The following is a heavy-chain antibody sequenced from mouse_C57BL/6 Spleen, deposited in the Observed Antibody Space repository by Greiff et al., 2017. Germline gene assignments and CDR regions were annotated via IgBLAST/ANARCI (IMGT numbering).Heavy chain of an antibody. J-gene: IGHJ4*01. CDR2: INPNNGGT. CDR3: ARENDYDDYAMDY. D-gene: IGHD2-4*01. CDR1: GYTFTDYY. V-gene: IGHV1-26*01. Sequence: EVQLQQSGPELVKPGASVKISCKASGYTFTDYYLNWVKQSHGKSLEWIGDINPNNGGTSYNQKFKGKATLTVDKSSGTAYMELRSLTSEDSAVYYCARENDYDDYAMDYWGQGTSVTVSS.